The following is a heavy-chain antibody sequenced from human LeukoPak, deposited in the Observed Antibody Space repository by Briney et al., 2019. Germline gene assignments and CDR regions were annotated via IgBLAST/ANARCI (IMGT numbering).Heavy chain of an antibody. CDR3: AKDGTYGSGSYYLIDV. Sequence: GGSLRLSCAASGFTFSSYGMHWVRQAPGKGLEWVAVISYDGSNKYYADSVKGRFTISRDNSKNTLYLQMNSLRAEDTAVYYCAKDGTYGSGSYYLIDVWGQGTTVTVSS. V-gene: IGHV3-30*18. CDR1: GFTFSSYG. J-gene: IGHJ6*02. CDR2: ISYDGSNK. D-gene: IGHD3-10*01.